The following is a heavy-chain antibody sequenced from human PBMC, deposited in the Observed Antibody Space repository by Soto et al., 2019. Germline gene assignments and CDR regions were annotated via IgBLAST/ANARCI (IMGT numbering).Heavy chain of an antibody. CDR1: SGSFSRFY. Sequence: SDTLSLTCSVSSGSFSRFYCSWIRQPPGRGLEYIGYISYTGRTSYNPSLKSRVTMSADTSKNQFSLKLSSVTAADTAVYYCARGDCSGGSCYGYNWFDPWGQGTLVTVSS. CDR3: ARGDCSGGSCYGYNWFDP. CDR2: ISYTGRT. J-gene: IGHJ5*02. D-gene: IGHD2-15*01. V-gene: IGHV4-59*01.